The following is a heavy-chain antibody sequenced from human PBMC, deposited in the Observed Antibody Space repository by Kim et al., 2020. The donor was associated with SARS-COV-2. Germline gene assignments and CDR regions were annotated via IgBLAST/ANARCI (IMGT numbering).Heavy chain of an antibody. Sequence: GGSLRLSCAASGFTFSSYGMHWVRQAPGKGLEWVAVISYDGSNKYYADSVKGRFTISRDNSKNTLYLQMNSLRAEDTAVYYCAKDSSGYIKPAIDYWGQGTLVTVSS. CDR2: ISYDGSNK. V-gene: IGHV3-30*18. CDR1: GFTFSSYG. CDR3: AKDSSGYIKPAIDY. J-gene: IGHJ4*02. D-gene: IGHD3-22*01.